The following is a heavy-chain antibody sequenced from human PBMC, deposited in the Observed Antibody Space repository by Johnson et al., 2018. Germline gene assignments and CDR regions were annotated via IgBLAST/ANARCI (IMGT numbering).Heavy chain of an antibody. Sequence: VQLVESGGGLVQPGRSXRLSCAASGFTFDDYAMHWVRQAPGKGLEWVSGISWNSGSIGYADPVKGRFTISRDNSKNTLYLQMNSLRAEDTAVYYCARARMPYGDYLEYFQHWGQGTLVTVSS. D-gene: IGHD4-17*01. V-gene: IGHV3-9*01. CDR1: GFTFDDYA. J-gene: IGHJ1*01. CDR3: ARARMPYGDYLEYFQH. CDR2: ISWNSGSI.